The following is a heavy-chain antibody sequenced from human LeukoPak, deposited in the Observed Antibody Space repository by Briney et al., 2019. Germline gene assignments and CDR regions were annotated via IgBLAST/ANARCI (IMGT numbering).Heavy chain of an antibody. CDR2: INPSGGST. D-gene: IGHD3-9*01. CDR1: GYTFTSYY. CDR3: ARASRPVLRYFDWLSLYYDVDV. Sequence: GASVKVSCKASGYTFTSYYMHWVRQAPGQGLEWMGIINPSGGSTSYAQKFQGRVTMTRDTSTSTVYMELSSLRSEDTAVYYCARASRPVLRYFDWLSLYYDVDVWGQGTTATVSS. V-gene: IGHV1-46*01. J-gene: IGHJ6*02.